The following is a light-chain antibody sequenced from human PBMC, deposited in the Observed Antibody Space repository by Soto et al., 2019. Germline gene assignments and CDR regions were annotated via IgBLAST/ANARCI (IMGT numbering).Light chain of an antibody. J-gene: IGKJ1*01. CDR3: QQYNNWLQT. V-gene: IGKV3D-15*01. Sequence: EIVLIQSPATLSLSPGERATLSCRASQSVGSYLAWYQHKPGQAPRLLISDASTRATGIPARFSGSGSETEFTLTISSLQSEDFAVYYCQQYNNWLQTFGQGTKVDI. CDR2: DAS. CDR1: QSVGSY.